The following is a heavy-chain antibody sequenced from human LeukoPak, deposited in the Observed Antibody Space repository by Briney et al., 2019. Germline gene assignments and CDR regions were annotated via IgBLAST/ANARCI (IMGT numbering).Heavy chain of an antibody. CDR2: ISPGDSHT. Sequence: RESLKISCQGSGYNFCTGLIGWVRPMPGEGLGFMGIISPGDSHTRYNPSFQGQVTISADTSIRTAYLRWSSLQAWDTAMYYSTKFHDTWYGETWGQGTLVTVSS. J-gene: IGHJ5*02. D-gene: IGHD6-13*01. V-gene: IGHV5-51*01. CDR3: TKFHDTWYGET. CDR1: GYNFCTGL.